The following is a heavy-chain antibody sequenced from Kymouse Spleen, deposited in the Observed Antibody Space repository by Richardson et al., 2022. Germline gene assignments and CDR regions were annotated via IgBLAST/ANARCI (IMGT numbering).Heavy chain of an antibody. CDR1: GFTFDDYA. CDR3: AKEYCSSTSCFDAFDI. CDR2: ISWNSGSI. J-gene: IGHJ3*02. V-gene: IGHV3-9*01. Sequence: EVQLVESGGGLVQPGRSLRLSCAASGFTFDDYAMHWVRQAPGKGLEWVSGISWNSGSIGYADSVKGRFTISRDNAKNSLYLQMNSLRAEDTALYYCAKEYCSSTSCFDAFDIWGQGTMVTVSS. D-gene: IGHD2-2*02.